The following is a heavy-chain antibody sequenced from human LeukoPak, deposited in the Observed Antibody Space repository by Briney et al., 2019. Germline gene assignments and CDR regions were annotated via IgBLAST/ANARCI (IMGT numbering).Heavy chain of an antibody. CDR1: GGTFSSCA. CDR3: ARGTTQGYYYYMDV. V-gene: IGHV1-69*05. CDR2: IIPIFGTA. J-gene: IGHJ6*03. D-gene: IGHD1-7*01. Sequence: ASVKVSCKASGGTFSSCAISWVRQAPGQGLEWMGGIIPIFGTANYAQKFQGRVTITTDESTSTAYMELSSLRSEDTAVYYCARGTTQGYYYYMDVWGKGTTVTVSS.